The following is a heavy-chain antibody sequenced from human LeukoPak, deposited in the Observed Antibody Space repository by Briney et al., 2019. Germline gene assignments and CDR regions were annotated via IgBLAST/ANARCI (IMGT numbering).Heavy chain of an antibody. CDR2: ISAYNGNT. Sequence: ASVKVSCKASGYTFTSYGISWVRQAPGQGLEWMGWISAYNGNTNYAQKLQGRVTMTTDTSTSTAYMELRSLRSDDTAVYYCVTDIVVVPAASPSDYWGQGTLVTVSS. J-gene: IGHJ4*02. D-gene: IGHD2-2*01. V-gene: IGHV1-18*01. CDR3: VTDIVVVPAASPSDY. CDR1: GYTFTSYG.